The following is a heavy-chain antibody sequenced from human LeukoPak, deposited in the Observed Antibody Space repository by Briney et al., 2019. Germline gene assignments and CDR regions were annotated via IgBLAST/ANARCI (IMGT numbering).Heavy chain of an antibody. Sequence: PVGSLRLSCAASGFTLRNYAMSWVRQAPGKGLEWVSAISGSGVTTYYADSVKGRFTISRDNSKNALYLQMDSLRAEDTATYYCAKARASIAARTLDYWGQGTLVTVSS. CDR2: ISGSGVTT. V-gene: IGHV3-23*01. CDR1: GFTLRNYA. D-gene: IGHD6-6*01. CDR3: AKARASIAARTLDY. J-gene: IGHJ4*02.